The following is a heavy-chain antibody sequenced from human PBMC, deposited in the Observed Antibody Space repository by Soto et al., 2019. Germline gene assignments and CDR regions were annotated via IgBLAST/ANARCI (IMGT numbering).Heavy chain of an antibody. CDR3: ARGGNYDPYYYGMDV. CDR1: GYTFTGYY. V-gene: IGHV1-2*04. Sequence: ASVKVSCKASGYTFTGYYMHWVRQAPGQGLEWMGWINPNSGGTNYAQKFQGWVTMTRDTSISTAYMELSRLRSDDTAVYYCARGGNYDPYYYGMDVWGQGTTVTVSS. D-gene: IGHD3-3*01. CDR2: INPNSGGT. J-gene: IGHJ6*02.